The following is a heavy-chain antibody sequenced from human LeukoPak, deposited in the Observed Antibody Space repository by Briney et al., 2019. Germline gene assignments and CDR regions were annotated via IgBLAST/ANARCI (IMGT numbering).Heavy chain of an antibody. CDR3: AKDPDYYDSSGYYFDY. CDR2: ISGSGGST. J-gene: IGHJ4*02. Sequence: GGSLRLSCAASGFTFSSYAMSWVRQAPGKGLEWVSAISGSGGSTYYADSVKGRFTISRDNSKNTLYLQMNSLRAEDTAVYYCAKDPDYYDSSGYYFDYWGQGTLVTVSS. V-gene: IGHV3-23*01. CDR1: GFTFSSYA. D-gene: IGHD3-22*01.